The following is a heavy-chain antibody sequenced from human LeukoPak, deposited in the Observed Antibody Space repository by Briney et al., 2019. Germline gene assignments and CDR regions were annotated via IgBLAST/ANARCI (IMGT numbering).Heavy chain of an antibody. Sequence: TLSLTCTVSGGSISSGSYYWSWIRQPAGKGLEWIGRIYTSGSTNYNPSLKSRVTISVDTSKNQFSLKLSSVTAADTAVYYCAREANYFYYYIDVWGKGTTVTVSS. CDR1: GGSISSGSYY. V-gene: IGHV4-61*02. CDR3: AREANYFYYYIDV. CDR2: IYTSGST. J-gene: IGHJ6*03.